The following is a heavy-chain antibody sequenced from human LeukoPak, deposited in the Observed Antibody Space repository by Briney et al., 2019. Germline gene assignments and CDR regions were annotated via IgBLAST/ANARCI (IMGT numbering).Heavy chain of an antibody. J-gene: IGHJ4*02. CDR3: ARIPRDGYTFDY. CDR2: IYNSERT. V-gene: IGHV4-4*02. D-gene: IGHD5-24*01. CDR1: GGSISSSNW. Sequence: SETLSLTCAVSGGSISSSNWWSGVRQPPGKGREWIGEIYNSERTNYNPSLRRRVTISVDKSNNQFSLRLSSVTAADTDVYYCARIPRDGYTFDYWGQGILVTVSS.